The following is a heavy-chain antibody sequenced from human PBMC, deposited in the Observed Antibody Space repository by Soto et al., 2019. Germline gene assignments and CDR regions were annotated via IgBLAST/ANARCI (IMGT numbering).Heavy chain of an antibody. D-gene: IGHD3-9*01. J-gene: IGHJ6*02. V-gene: IGHV1-18*04. CDR3: ARVPHNFDWAPSGLDV. CDR1: GNIFTSNG. Sequence: QVQLVQSGAEVKKPGASVKVSCKASGNIFTSNGISWVRQAPGQGLEWMGWISAYNGNTNYAQKFQGRVCMTTDTSTSTAYMELRSLRSDDTAVYYCARVPHNFDWAPSGLDVWGQGTTVTVSS. CDR2: ISAYNGNT.